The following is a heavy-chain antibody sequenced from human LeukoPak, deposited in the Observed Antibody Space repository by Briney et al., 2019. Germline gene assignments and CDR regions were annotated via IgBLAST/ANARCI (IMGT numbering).Heavy chain of an antibody. Sequence: ASVKVSCKASGYSFTSHYMHWVRQAPGQGLEWMGVINPRGTSTIYAEKFQGRIIMTRDMSTTTDYMELSSLKSDDTAVYYCARSPRCSGGSCYSFDYWGQGTLVTVSS. CDR2: INPRGTST. D-gene: IGHD2-15*01. CDR3: ARSPRCSGGSCYSFDY. J-gene: IGHJ4*02. CDR1: GYSFTSHY. V-gene: IGHV1-46*01.